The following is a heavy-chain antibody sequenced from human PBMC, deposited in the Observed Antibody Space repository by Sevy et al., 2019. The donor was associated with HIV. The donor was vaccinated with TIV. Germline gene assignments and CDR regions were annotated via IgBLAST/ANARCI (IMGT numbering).Heavy chain of an antibody. D-gene: IGHD1-26*01. CDR1: GFTFSSYW. CDR3: VREGGSHYYYYYGMDV. J-gene: IGHJ6*02. Sequence: GGSLRLSCAASGFTFSSYWMSWVRQAPGKGLEWVANIKQDGSEKYYVDSVKGRFTISRDNAKNSLYLQMNSLRAEDTAVYYCVREGGSHYYYYYGMDVWGQGTTVTVSS. V-gene: IGHV3-7*01. CDR2: IKQDGSEK.